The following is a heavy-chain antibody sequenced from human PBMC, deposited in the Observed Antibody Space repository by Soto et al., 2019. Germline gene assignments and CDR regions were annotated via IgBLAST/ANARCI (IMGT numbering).Heavy chain of an antibody. CDR1: GFTFSSYE. CDR3: ARDRDSGNTKIYYYYYGMDV. CDR2: ISSSGSTI. J-gene: IGHJ6*02. D-gene: IGHD3-10*01. Sequence: GGSLRLSCAASGFTFSSYEMNWVRQAPGKGLEWVSYISSSGSTIHYADSVKGRFAISRDNAKNSLYLQMNSLRAEDTAVYYCARDRDSGNTKIYYYYYGMDVWGQGTTVTVSS. V-gene: IGHV3-48*03.